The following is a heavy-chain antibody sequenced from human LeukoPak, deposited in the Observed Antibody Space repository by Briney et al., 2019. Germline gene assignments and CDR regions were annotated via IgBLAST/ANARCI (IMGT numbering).Heavy chain of an antibody. V-gene: IGHV3-7*01. CDR3: AKDMRGSLDY. J-gene: IGHJ4*02. D-gene: IGHD2-2*01. Sequence: GGSLRLSCAASGFTFSNAWMAWVRQAPGKGLEWVANINQDGSTKQYVDSVRGRFTISRDNAKNSLYLQMNSLRAEDTALYHCAKDMRGSLDYWGQGTLVTVSS. CDR1: GFTFSNAW. CDR2: INQDGSTK.